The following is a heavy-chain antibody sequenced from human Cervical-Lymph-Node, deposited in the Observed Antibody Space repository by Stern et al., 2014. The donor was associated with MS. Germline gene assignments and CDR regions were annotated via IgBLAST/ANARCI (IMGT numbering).Heavy chain of an antibody. CDR3: ARDGMTAATYYFDF. CDR2: LNPSGGRT. CDR1: GYSFTSYY. V-gene: IGHV1-46*01. J-gene: IGHJ4*02. Sequence: QVQLGQSGAEVKKPGASVKVSCKASGYSFTSYYMHWVRQAPGQGLEWMGILNPSGGRTNYAQKFQDRVTMTRDTSTSTVYMEMSSLRSEDTALYYCARDGMTAATYYFDFWGQGTVVTVSS. D-gene: IGHD6-13*01.